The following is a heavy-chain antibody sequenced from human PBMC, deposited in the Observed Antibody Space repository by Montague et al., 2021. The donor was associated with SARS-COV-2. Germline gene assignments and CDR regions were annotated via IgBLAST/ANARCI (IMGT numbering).Heavy chain of an antibody. CDR1: DGSISSYY. CDR2: IYTTGST. Sequence: SETLSLTCTVSDGSISSYYWSWIRQPAGKGLEWIGRIYTTGSTNYNPSLKSRLTISLDTSKNQFSLKLSSVTAADTAVYYCARDDFRWDFDCWGQGTLVTVSS. J-gene: IGHJ4*02. D-gene: IGHD2/OR15-2a*01. CDR3: ARDDFRWDFDC. V-gene: IGHV4-4*07.